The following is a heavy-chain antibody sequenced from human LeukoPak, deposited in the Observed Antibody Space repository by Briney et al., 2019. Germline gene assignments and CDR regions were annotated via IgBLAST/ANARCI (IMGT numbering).Heavy chain of an antibody. CDR1: GGSISSGGYS. CDR3: ARAENCSGGSCYSALFDY. CDR2: IYHSGST. Sequence: SETLSLTCAVSGGSISSGGYSWSWIRQPPGKGLEWIGYIYHSGSTYYNPSLKSRVTISVDRSKNQFSLKLSSVTAADTAVYYCARAENCSGGSCYSALFDYWGQGTLVTVSS. J-gene: IGHJ4*02. D-gene: IGHD2-15*01. V-gene: IGHV4-30-2*01.